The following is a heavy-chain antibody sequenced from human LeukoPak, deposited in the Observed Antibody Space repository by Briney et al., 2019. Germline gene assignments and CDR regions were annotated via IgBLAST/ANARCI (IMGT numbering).Heavy chain of an antibody. CDR3: ARDHVSGYHFDY. CDR1: GFTFSDYY. D-gene: IGHD3-22*01. V-gene: IGHV3-11*01. J-gene: IGHJ4*02. Sequence: GGSLRLSCAASGFTFSDYYMSWIRQAPGKGLEWVSYISSSGSTIYYADSVKGRFTISRDNSKNTLYLQMNSLRAEDTAVYYCARDHVSGYHFDYWGQGTLVTVSS. CDR2: ISSSGSTI.